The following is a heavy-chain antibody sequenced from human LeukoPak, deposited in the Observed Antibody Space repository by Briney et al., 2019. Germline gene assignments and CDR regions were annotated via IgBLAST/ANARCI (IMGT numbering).Heavy chain of an antibody. D-gene: IGHD3-3*01. Sequence: SETLSLTCTVSGYSISSGYYWGWIRQPPGKGLEWIGSIYHSGSTYYNPSLKSRVTISVDTSNNQFSLKLSSVTAADTAVYYCASIDFWSGSRVNWFDPWGQGTLVTVSS. CDR3: ASIDFWSGSRVNWFDP. V-gene: IGHV4-38-2*02. CDR2: IYHSGST. CDR1: GYSISSGYY. J-gene: IGHJ5*02.